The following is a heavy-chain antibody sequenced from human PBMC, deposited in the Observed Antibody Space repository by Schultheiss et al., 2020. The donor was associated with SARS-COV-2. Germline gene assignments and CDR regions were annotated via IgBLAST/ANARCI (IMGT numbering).Heavy chain of an antibody. V-gene: IGHV4-39*07. CDR3: ARGSSSSWYENFDY. J-gene: IGHJ4*02. CDR2: IYYSGST. D-gene: IGHD6-13*01. Sequence: SETLSLTCTVSGGSISSSSYYWGWIRQPPGKGLEWIGYIYYSGSTYYNPSLKSRVTISVDTSKNQFSLKLSSVTAADTAVYYCARGSSSSWYENFDYWGQGTLVTVAS. CDR1: GGSISSSSYY.